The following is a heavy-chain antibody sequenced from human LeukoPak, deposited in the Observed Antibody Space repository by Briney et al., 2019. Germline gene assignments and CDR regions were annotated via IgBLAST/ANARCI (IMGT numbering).Heavy chain of an antibody. V-gene: IGHV4-39*07. CDR1: GGSISSGTYY. D-gene: IGHD3-22*01. CDR2: IYHAGNT. Sequence: PSETLSLTCTVSGGSISSGTYYWGWIRQPPGKGLEWIASIYHAGNTYYNPSLKSRVTISVDTSKNQFSLKLSSVTAADTAIYYCARNPFFDSGGYYYDFDYWGQGTLVTVSS. J-gene: IGHJ4*02. CDR3: ARNPFFDSGGYYYDFDY.